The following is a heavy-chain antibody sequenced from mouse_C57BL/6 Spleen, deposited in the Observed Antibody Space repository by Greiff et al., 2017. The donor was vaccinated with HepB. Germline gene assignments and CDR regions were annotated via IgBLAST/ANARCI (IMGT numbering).Heavy chain of an antibody. CDR1: GYTFTSYT. CDR3: ARYDSYAMDY. Sequence: QVQLQQSGAELARPGASVKMSCKASGYTFTSYTMHWVKQRPGQGLEWIGYINPSSGYTKYNQKFKDKATLTADKSSSTAYMQLSSLTSEDSAVYYCARYDSYAMDYWGQGTSVTVSS. V-gene: IGHV1-4*01. J-gene: IGHJ4*01. CDR2: INPSSGYT.